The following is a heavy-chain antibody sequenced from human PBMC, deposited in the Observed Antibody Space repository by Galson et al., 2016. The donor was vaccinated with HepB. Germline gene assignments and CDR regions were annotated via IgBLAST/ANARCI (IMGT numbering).Heavy chain of an antibody. CDR1: GFTFTTYT. CDR2: ISGDGSTT. J-gene: IGHJ6*03. D-gene: IGHD3-3*01. V-gene: IGHV3-21*04. CDR3: ARDGRSEDFNMDV. Sequence: SLRLSCAASGFTFTTYTMHWVRQAPGKGLEWVSPISGDGSTTYYADSVKGRFTISRDNAKKSLYLQMNTLRAEDTAVYYCARDGRSEDFNMDVWGKGTTVTVS.